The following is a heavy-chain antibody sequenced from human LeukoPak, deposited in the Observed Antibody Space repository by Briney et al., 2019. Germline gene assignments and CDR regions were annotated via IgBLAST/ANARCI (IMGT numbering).Heavy chain of an antibody. CDR2: IIPIFGTA. Sequence: SVKVSCKASGGTFSSYAISWVRQAPGQGLEWMGGIIPIFGTANYAQKFQGRVTITADKSTSTAYMELSSLRSEDTAVYYCARGDSSSPLNWFDPWGQGTLVTVSS. CDR1: GGTFSSYA. J-gene: IGHJ5*02. V-gene: IGHV1-69*06. D-gene: IGHD6-6*01. CDR3: ARGDSSSPLNWFDP.